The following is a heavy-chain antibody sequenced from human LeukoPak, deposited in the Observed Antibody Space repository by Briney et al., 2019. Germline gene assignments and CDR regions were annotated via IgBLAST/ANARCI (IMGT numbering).Heavy chain of an antibody. CDR1: GFIFKNYA. CDR3: ARVTYYFDSRGYYAFDY. D-gene: IGHD3-22*01. J-gene: IGHJ4*01. CDR2: ISGSGGDS. Sequence: QPGGSLRLSCAASGFIFKNYAISWVRRAPGKGLEWVSAISGSGGDSYYADSVEGRFTISRDNSKNTLSLQMNSLRAEDTAVYYCARVTYYFDSRGYYAFDYWGQGTLVTVSS. V-gene: IGHV3-23*01.